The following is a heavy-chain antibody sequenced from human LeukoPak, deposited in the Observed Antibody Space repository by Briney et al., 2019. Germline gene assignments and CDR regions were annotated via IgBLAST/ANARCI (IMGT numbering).Heavy chain of an antibody. J-gene: IGHJ4*01. CDR1: GFTFSSYG. V-gene: IGHV3-30*18. CDR2: ISYDGSNK. CDR3: AKDPRSRGDTAMVFVY. D-gene: IGHD5-18*01. Sequence: PGRSLRLSCAASGFTFSSYGMHWVRQAPGKGLEWVAVISYDGSNKYYADSVKGRFTISRDNSKNTLYLQMNSLRAEDTAVYYCAKDPRSRGDTAMVFVYWGQEPWSPSPQ.